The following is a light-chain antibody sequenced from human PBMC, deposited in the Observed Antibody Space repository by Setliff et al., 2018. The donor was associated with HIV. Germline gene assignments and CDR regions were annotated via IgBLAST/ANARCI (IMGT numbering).Light chain of an antibody. CDR2: NDN. CDR1: NIGGKN. Sequence: ELTQPPSVSVAPGETARMTCGGNNIGGKNVHWYQQRPGQAPVLVVYNDNDRPSGIPKRFSGSNSGNTATLTISRVEAGDEADYYCQVWDSSSDPWIFGGGTKVTVL. J-gene: IGLJ3*02. CDR3: QVWDSSSDPWI. V-gene: IGLV3-21*02.